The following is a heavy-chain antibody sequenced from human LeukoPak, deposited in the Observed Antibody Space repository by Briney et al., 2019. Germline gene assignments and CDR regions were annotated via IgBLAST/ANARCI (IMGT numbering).Heavy chain of an antibody. Sequence: GGSLRLSCAASGFTFTTYYMHWVRQAPGKGLEWVSSVSTTSTYSYYADSLKGRFTISRDNAKNSLYLQMNSLRAEDTAVYYCARVHPSTLGLDYWGQGTLVTVSS. CDR2: VSTTSTYS. CDR3: ARVHPSTLGLDY. J-gene: IGHJ4*02. V-gene: IGHV3-21*01. CDR1: GFTFTTYY. D-gene: IGHD7-27*01.